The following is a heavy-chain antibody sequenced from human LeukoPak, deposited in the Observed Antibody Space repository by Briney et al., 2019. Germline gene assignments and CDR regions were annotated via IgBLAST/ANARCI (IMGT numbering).Heavy chain of an antibody. D-gene: IGHD5-18*01. CDR2: ISWNSGSI. CDR1: GFTFDDYA. V-gene: IGHV3-9*01. CDR3: AKASQYSLSSNWFDP. J-gene: IGHJ5*02. Sequence: PGGSLRLSCAASGFTFDDYAMHWVRQAPGKGLEWVSGISWNSGSIGYADSVKGRFTISRDNAKNSLYLQMNSLGAEDTALYYCAKASQYSLSSNWFDPWGQGTLVTVSS.